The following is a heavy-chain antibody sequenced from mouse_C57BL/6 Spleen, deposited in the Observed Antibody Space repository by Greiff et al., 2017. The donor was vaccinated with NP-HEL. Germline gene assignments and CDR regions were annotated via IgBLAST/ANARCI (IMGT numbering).Heavy chain of an antibody. CDR2: IYPGDGDT. V-gene: IGHV1-80*01. CDR1: GYAFSSYW. D-gene: IGHD2-2*01. J-gene: IGHJ3*01. Sequence: VQLQQSGAELVKPGASVKISCKASGYAFSSYWMNWVKQRPGKGLEWIGQIYPGDGDTNYNGKFKGKATLTADKSSSTAYMQLSSLTSEDSAVYFCARMVTTGPWFAYWGQGTLVTVSA. CDR3: ARMVTTGPWFAY.